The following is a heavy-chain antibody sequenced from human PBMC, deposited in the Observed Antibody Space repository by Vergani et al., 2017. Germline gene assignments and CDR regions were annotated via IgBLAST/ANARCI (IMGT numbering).Heavy chain of an antibody. V-gene: IGHV1-69*02. CDR1: GGTFSSYT. Sequence: QVQLVQSGAEVKKPGSSVKVSCKASGGTFSSYTISWVRQAPGQGLEWMGRIIPILGIANYAQKFQGRVTITADKSTSTAYMELSSLRSEDTAVYYCARGNGSPLVPLYYYYGMDFWGQGTTVTVSS. J-gene: IGHJ6*02. CDR2: IIPILGIA. D-gene: IGHD6-13*01. CDR3: ARGNGSPLVPLYYYYGMDF.